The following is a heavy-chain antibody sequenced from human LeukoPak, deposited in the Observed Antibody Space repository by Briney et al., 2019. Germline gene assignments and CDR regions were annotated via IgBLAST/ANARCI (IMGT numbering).Heavy chain of an antibody. CDR2: IHTSGST. D-gene: IGHD5-18*01. CDR3: ARDGHTARWYY. CDR1: GGSLSSAGYY. J-gene: IGHJ4*02. Sequence: KPSQTLSLTCTVSGGSLSSAGYYWSWIRQPAGKGQEWIGRIHTSGSTNYNPSLKSRVTISVDTSKNQFSLKLSSVTAADTAVYYCARDGHTARWYYWGQGTLVTVSS. V-gene: IGHV4-61*02.